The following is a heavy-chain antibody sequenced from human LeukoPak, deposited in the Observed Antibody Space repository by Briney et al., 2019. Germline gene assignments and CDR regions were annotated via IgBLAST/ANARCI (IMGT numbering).Heavy chain of an antibody. CDR2: IKQDGSEK. D-gene: IGHD3-10*01. Sequence: GGSLRLSCAASGFTFSSYWMSWVRQAPGKGLEWVANIKQDGSEKYYVDSVKGRFTISRDNAKNSLYLQMNGLRAEDTAVYYCARDPTYYYGSGSLYGMDVWGQGTTVTVSS. CDR3: ARDPTYYYGSGSLYGMDV. J-gene: IGHJ6*02. V-gene: IGHV3-7*01. CDR1: GFTFSSYW.